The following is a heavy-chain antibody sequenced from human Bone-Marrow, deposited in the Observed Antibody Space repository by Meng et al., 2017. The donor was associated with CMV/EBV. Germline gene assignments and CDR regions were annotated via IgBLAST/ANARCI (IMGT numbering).Heavy chain of an antibody. J-gene: IGHJ4*02. Sequence: AVFGGSISSSHWWSWVRQPPGKGLEWIGEIYHSGSTNYNPSLKSRVTISVDKSKNQFSLKLSSVTAADTAVYYCARESMVPAYYFDYWGQGTLVTVSS. V-gene: IGHV4-4*02. CDR3: ARESMVPAYYFDY. CDR1: GGSISSSHW. D-gene: IGHD3-10*01. CDR2: IYHSGST.